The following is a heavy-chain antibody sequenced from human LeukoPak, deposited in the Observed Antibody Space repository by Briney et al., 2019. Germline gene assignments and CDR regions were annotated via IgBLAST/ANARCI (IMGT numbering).Heavy chain of an antibody. CDR2: IFPGDSDT. Sequence: GESLKISCKGSGYRFTNYWIGWVRQVPGKGLEWRGFIFPGDSDTRYRQSFQGQVTISADKSISTAYLQWSSLKASDTAMYYCATQNTNYYDSSGYPFDIWGQGTMVTVSS. D-gene: IGHD3-22*01. CDR3: ATQNTNYYDSSGYPFDI. CDR1: GYRFTNYW. V-gene: IGHV5-51*01. J-gene: IGHJ3*02.